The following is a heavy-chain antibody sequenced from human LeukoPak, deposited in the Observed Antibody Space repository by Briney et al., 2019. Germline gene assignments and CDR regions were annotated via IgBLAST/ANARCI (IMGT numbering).Heavy chain of an antibody. J-gene: IGHJ4*02. Sequence: AGGSLRLSCAASGFTFSNYGMHWVRQAPGKGLEWVAFIRYDGSNKYYADSVKGRFTISRDNSKNTLYLQMNSLRAEDTAVYYYAKLAPYGSGSYYLPGGYWGQGTLVTVSS. CDR3: AKLAPYGSGSYYLPGGY. CDR2: IRYDGSNK. D-gene: IGHD3-10*01. CDR1: GFTFSNYG. V-gene: IGHV3-30*02.